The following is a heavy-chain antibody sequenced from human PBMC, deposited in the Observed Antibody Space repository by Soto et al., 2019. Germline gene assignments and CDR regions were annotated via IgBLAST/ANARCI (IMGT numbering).Heavy chain of an antibody. D-gene: IGHD3-3*01. CDR3: VRNSGYDFWSGYLY. CDR2: ISGSGVTT. J-gene: IGHJ4*02. CDR1: GFTFNTYV. V-gene: IGHV3-23*01. Sequence: PGGSLRLSCAASGFTFNTYVISWARQAPGKGLEWVSSISGSGVTTKYADSVKGRFTISRDNSKNTLYLQMNTLRAEDTAVYYCVRNSGYDFWSGYLYWGQGTLVTVSS.